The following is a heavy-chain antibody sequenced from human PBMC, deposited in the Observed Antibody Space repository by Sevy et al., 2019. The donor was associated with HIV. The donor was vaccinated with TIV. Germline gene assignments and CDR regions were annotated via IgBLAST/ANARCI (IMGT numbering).Heavy chain of an antibody. J-gene: IGHJ4*02. D-gene: IGHD2-21*02. CDR3: ARLVSCGGDCYYLDS. V-gene: IGHV3-30*01. Sequence: GGSLRLSCAASGFSFSNYDMHWVRQAPGKGLDWVAVISHDERCKNYGVSVKVRFTISRDNFKNTLFLQMDSLRPEDTDVYFCARLVSCGGDCYYLDSWGQGALVTVSS. CDR1: GFSFSNYD. CDR2: ISHDERCK.